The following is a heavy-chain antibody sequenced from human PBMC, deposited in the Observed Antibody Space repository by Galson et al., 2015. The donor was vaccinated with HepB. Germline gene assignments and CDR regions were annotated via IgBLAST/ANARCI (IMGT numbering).Heavy chain of an antibody. V-gene: IGHV3-7*03. CDR3: ARGGGSYLIHFDY. CDR1: GFTFSSYW. J-gene: IGHJ4*02. CDR2: IKQDGSEK. Sequence: SLRLSCAASGFTFSSYWMSWVRQAPGKGLEWVANIKQDGSEKDYVDSVKGRFTISRDNAKNSLFLQMNSLRAEDTAVYYCARGGGSYLIHFDYWGQGTLVTVSS. D-gene: IGHD1-26*01.